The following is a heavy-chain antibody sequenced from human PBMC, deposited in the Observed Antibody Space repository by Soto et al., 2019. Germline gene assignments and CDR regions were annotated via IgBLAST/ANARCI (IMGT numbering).Heavy chain of an antibody. CDR1: GASVSSNSAA. CDR2: TYYRSKWYN. Sequence: SQTLARTWGIPGASVSSNSAAWNSIRRSPSRVLEWLGRTYYRSKWYNDYAVSVKSRITINPDTSENQFSLQLNSVTPEDTAVYYCARDRGYCTNGVCRFDYWGQGTMVTVSS. D-gene: IGHD2-8*01. J-gene: IGHJ4*02. CDR3: ARDRGYCTNGVCRFDY. V-gene: IGHV6-1*01.